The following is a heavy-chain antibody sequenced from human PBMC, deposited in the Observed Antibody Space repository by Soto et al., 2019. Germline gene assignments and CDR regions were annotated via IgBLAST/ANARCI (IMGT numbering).Heavy chain of an antibody. D-gene: IGHD3-3*01. CDR3: ARGGHDFWSGPFDY. J-gene: IGHJ4*02. CDR1: ADSVTSHNC. V-gene: IGHV4-4*02. CDR2: IHHRGST. Sequence: SETLSLTCAVSADSVTSHNCLMCVRRPPGKGLAYIGGIHHRGSTNYNPSLKSRVTMSVDTSKEQFSLKLSSVTAADTAVYYCARGGHDFWSGPFDYWGQGALVTVSS.